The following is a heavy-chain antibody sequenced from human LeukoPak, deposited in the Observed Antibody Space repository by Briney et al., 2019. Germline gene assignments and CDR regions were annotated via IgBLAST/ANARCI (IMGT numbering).Heavy chain of an antibody. D-gene: IGHD3-22*01. J-gene: IGHJ4*02. CDR2: IKSKTDGGTT. CDR3: AKEVEERSGYYYVGRSFDY. V-gene: IGHV3-15*01. CDR1: GFTFSNAW. Sequence: GGSLRLSCAASGFTFSNAWMSWVRQAPGKGLEWVGRIKSKTDGGTTDYAAPVKGRFTISRDDSKNTLYLQMNSLRAEDTAVYYCAKEVEERSGYYYVGRSFDYWGQGTLVTVSS.